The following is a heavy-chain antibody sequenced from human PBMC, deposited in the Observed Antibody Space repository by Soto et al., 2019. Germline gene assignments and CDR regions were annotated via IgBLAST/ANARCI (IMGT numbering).Heavy chain of an antibody. Sequence: QVQLQQWGAGLLKPSETLSLNCAVNGGSLSGYYWSWIRQPPGKGLEWIGEIKDGGSTNYSPSLTSXXTXSXXTSNNPVSPRLNSVTAADTGVYYCARGQEGVVATHWDQGTLVTVSS. V-gene: IGHV4-34*01. CDR2: IKDGGST. J-gene: IGHJ4*02. CDR1: GGSLSGYY. CDR3: ARGQEGVVATH. D-gene: IGHD5-12*01.